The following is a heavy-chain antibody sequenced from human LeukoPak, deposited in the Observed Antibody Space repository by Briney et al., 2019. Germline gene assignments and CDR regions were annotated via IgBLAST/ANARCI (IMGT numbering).Heavy chain of an antibody. Sequence: GGSLRLSCAASGFTFSDYYMSWIRQAPGKGLEWVSYISSSSYTNYADSVKGRFTISRDNAKNSLYLQMNSLRAEDTAVYYCARTGIMITFGGVIGGDAFDIWGQGTMVTVSS. D-gene: IGHD3-16*02. V-gene: IGHV3-11*06. J-gene: IGHJ3*02. CDR3: ARTGIMITFGGVIGGDAFDI. CDR1: GFTFSDYY. CDR2: ISSSSYT.